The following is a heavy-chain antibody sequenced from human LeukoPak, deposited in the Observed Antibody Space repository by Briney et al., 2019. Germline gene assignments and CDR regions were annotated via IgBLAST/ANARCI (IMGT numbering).Heavy chain of an antibody. Sequence: LSCASSGVAFGRYAEIGGRRTPEKGLEWVSAISGSGGSTYYADSVKGRFTISRDNSKNTLYLQMNSLRAEDTAVYYCAKARSGWYRGGIDYWGQGTLVTVSS. CDR2: ISGSGGST. CDR1: GVAFGRYA. CDR3: AKARSGWYRGGIDY. D-gene: IGHD6-19*01. J-gene: IGHJ4*02. V-gene: IGHV3-23*01.